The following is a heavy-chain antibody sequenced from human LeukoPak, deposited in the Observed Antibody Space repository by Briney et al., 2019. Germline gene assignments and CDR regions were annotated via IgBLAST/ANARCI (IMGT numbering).Heavy chain of an antibody. CDR3: AKYPYGDYTWDYFDY. CDR1: GFSFSSYA. D-gene: IGHD4-17*01. Sequence: GGSLRLSCAASGFSFSSYAMSWVRQAPAKGLECVSGISGRGGSTYYADSVKGRFTISRDNSKNTLYLQMSSLRAEDTAVYYCAKYPYGDYTWDYFDYWGQGTLVTVSS. V-gene: IGHV3-23*01. J-gene: IGHJ4*02. CDR2: ISGRGGST.